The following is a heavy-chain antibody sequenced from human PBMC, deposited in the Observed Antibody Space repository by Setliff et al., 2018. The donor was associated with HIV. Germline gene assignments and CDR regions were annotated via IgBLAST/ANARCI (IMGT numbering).Heavy chain of an antibody. CDR2: IKQDGGEK. CDR1: GFTFSSYW. V-gene: IGHV3-7*04. J-gene: IGHJ6*04. Sequence: PGGSLRLSCAASGFTFSSYWMSWVRQAPGKGLEWVANIKQDGGEKYYLDSVKGRFTISRDNSKKMLFLQMNSLRAEDTAVYYCAKDPAVNAYGDYPLGGMDVWGKGTTVTVSS. CDR3: AKDPAVNAYGDYPLGGMDV. D-gene: IGHD4-17*01.